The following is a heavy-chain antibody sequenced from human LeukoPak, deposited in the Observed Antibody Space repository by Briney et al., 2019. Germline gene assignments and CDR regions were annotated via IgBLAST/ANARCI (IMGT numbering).Heavy chain of an antibody. CDR1: GFTFSTHW. J-gene: IGHJ4*02. Sequence: GGSLRLSCAASGFTFSTHWMHWVRQAPGKGPVWVARIDSDGSRVTYADAVEGRFTISRDNAKNTLYLQMNNLRDEDTAVYYCARGGDGYYDSSGYYFDYWGQGTLVTVSS. CDR2: IDSDGSRV. CDR3: ARGGDGYYDSSGYYFDY. D-gene: IGHD3-22*01. V-gene: IGHV3-74*01.